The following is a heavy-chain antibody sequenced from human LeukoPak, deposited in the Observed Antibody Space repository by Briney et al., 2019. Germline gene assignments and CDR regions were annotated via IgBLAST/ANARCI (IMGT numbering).Heavy chain of an antibody. J-gene: IGHJ4*02. V-gene: IGHV4-34*01. CDR1: GGSFSGYY. CDR2: INHSGST. Sequence: SETLSLTCAVYGGSFSGYYWSWIRQPPGKGLEWIGEINHSGSTNYNPSLKSRVTISVDTSKSQFSPKLSSVTAADTAVYYCARELTMYSSGWYKWTGYFDYWGQGTLVTVSS. D-gene: IGHD6-19*01. CDR3: ARELTMYSSGWYKWTGYFDY.